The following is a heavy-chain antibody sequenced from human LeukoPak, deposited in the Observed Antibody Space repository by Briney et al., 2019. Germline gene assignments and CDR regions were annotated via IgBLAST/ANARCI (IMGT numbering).Heavy chain of an antibody. CDR2: IYYSGST. D-gene: IGHD6-13*01. Sequence: SETLSLTCTVSGGSISSYYWSWIRQPPGKGLEWIGYIYYSGSTNYHPSLKSRVTISVDTSKNQFSLKLSSVTAADTAVYYCARAGSSPRGIDYWGQGTLVTVSS. CDR3: ARAGSSPRGIDY. J-gene: IGHJ4*02. V-gene: IGHV4-59*01. CDR1: GGSISSYY.